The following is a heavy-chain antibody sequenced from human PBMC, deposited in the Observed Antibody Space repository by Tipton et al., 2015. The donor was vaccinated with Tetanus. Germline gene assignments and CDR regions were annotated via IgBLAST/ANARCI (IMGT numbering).Heavy chain of an antibody. J-gene: IGHJ3*02. Sequence: TLSLTCTVSGGSISGYFWTWIRQPPGKGLECIGYVFYTGITNYNPPFESRVTMSVDTSKNQFSLKLSSVTAADTAVYYCASHYGSGSDDAFDIWGQGTMVTVSS. D-gene: IGHD3-10*01. V-gene: IGHV4-59*12. CDR1: GGSISGYF. CDR2: VFYTGIT. CDR3: ASHYGSGSDDAFDI.